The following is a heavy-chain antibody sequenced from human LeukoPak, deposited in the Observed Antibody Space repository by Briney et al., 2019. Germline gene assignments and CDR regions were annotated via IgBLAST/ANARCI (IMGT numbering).Heavy chain of an antibody. D-gene: IGHD2-2*01. CDR1: GGTFSSYT. CDR2: IIPILGIA. CDR3: ARQKYCSSTSCPLGI. Sequence: SVKVSCKASGGTFSSYTISWVRQAPGQGLEWMGRIIPILGIANYAQKFQGRVTNTADKSTSTAYMELSSLKSEDTAVYYCARQKYCSSTSCPLGIWGQGTMVTVSS. V-gene: IGHV1-69*02. J-gene: IGHJ3*02.